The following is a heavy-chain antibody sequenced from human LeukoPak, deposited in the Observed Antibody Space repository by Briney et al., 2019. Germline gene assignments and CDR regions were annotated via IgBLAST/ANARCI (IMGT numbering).Heavy chain of an antibody. CDR2: ITSGSSYI. V-gene: IGHV3-21*01. Sequence: GGSLRLSCAASGFPFSNYNMNWVRQAPGKGLEWVSSITSGSSYIYYADSVKGRFTISRDNAKNSLYLQMNSLRAEDTAVYYCARSRPLGYCSGGSCHKGAFDIWGLGTMVTVSS. D-gene: IGHD2-15*01. J-gene: IGHJ3*02. CDR1: GFPFSNYN. CDR3: ARSRPLGYCSGGSCHKGAFDI.